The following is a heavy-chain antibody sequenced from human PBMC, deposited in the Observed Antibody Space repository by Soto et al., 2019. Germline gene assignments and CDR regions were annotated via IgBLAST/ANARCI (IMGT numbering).Heavy chain of an antibody. D-gene: IGHD2-2*01. CDR2: IYPEDSDT. Sequence: PGESLKISFKGSGYNFTNYWISWVRQMPGKGLEWMGIIYPEDSDTRYSPSFRGQVTISADKSITTAYLQWSTLKASDTALYFCTRLNLPQQIPRDKGGQGTKVNVYS. J-gene: IGHJ4*02. CDR3: TRLNLPQQIPRDK. CDR1: GYNFTNYW. V-gene: IGHV5-51*01.